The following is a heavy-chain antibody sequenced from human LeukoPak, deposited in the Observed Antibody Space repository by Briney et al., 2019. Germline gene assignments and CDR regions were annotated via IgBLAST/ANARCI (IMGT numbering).Heavy chain of an antibody. D-gene: IGHD6-13*01. CDR1: GGSISIYY. V-gene: IGHV4-34*01. CDR2: INHSGST. J-gene: IGHJ6*02. Sequence: PAETLSLTCTVSGGSISIYYWSWIRQPPGKGLEWIGEINHSGSTNYNPSLKSRVTISVDTSKNQFSLKLSSVTAADTAVYYCARGRRDSSSWYLPYYYYGMDVWGQGTTVTVSS. CDR3: ARGRRDSSSWYLPYYYYGMDV.